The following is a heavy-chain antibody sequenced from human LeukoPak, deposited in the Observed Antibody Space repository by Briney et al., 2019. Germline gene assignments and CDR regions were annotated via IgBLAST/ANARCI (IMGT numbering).Heavy chain of an antibody. J-gene: IGHJ6*03. D-gene: IGHD3-22*01. Sequence: PSETLSLTCAVYGGSFSGYYWSWIRQPPGKGLEWIGEINHSGSTNYNPSLKSRVTISVDTSKNQFSLKLSSVTAADTAVYYCARAGYYDSSAPWGKYYYYYMDVWGKGTTVTVSS. V-gene: IGHV4-34*01. CDR1: GGSFSGYY. CDR3: ARAGYYDSSAPWGKYYYYYMDV. CDR2: INHSGST.